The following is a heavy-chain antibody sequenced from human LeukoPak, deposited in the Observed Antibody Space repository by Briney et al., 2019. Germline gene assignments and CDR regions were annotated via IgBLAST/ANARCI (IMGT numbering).Heavy chain of an antibody. J-gene: IGHJ4*02. CDR1: GDSVSTYY. D-gene: IGHD3-10*01. CDR2: IYSSVRT. Sequence: SETLSLTCTVSGDSVSTYYWSWIRQPAGKGLEWIGRIYSSVRTNYNPSLKSRVTMSVDTSKNQFSLKLSSVTAADTAVYYCARWRGSGTYHFDYWGQGTLVTVSS. V-gene: IGHV4-4*07. CDR3: ARWRGSGTYHFDY.